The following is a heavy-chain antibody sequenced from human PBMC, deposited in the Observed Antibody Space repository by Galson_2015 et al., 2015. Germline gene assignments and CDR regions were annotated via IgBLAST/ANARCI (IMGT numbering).Heavy chain of an antibody. CDR1: GGTFSSYA. V-gene: IGHV1-69*13. CDR2: IIPIFGTA. D-gene: IGHD6-13*01. CDR3: ARVVLLQQLVRTALVRGIFDY. Sequence: SVKVSCKASGGTFSSYAISWVRQAPGQGLEWMGGIIPIFGTANYAQKFQGRVTITADESTSTAYMELSSLRSEDTAVYYCARVVLLQQLVRTALVRGIFDYWGQGTLVTVSS. J-gene: IGHJ4*02.